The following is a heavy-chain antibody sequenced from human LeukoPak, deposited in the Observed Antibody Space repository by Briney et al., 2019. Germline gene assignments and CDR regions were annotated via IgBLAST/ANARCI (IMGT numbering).Heavy chain of an antibody. V-gene: IGHV4-59*01. Sequence: SETLSLTCTVSGGSISSYYWGWIRQRPGKGLEWIGYIYYSGSTNYNPSLKSRVTISVDRSKYQFSLRLSSVTAADTAVYYCANIRYISGSFDYWGQGTLVTVSS. J-gene: IGHJ4*02. CDR1: GGSISSYY. CDR3: ANIRYISGSFDY. CDR2: IYYSGST. D-gene: IGHD6-19*01.